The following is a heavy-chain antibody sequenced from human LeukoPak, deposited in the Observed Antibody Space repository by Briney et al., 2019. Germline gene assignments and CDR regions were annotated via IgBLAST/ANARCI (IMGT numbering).Heavy chain of an antibody. CDR1: GDSVSSNSVA. CDR2: TYYRSKWYN. Sequence: SQTLSLTCAISGDSVSSNSVAWNWIRQSPSRGLEWLGRTYYRSKWYNDYAVSVKGRITINPDTSKNQFPLQLNSVTPEDTAVYYCAGDHCSGGSCHWRFDYWGQGTLVTVSS. V-gene: IGHV6-1*01. D-gene: IGHD2-15*01. CDR3: AGDHCSGGSCHWRFDY. J-gene: IGHJ4*02.